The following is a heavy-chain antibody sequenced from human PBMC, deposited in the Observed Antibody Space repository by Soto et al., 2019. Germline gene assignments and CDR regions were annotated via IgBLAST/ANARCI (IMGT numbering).Heavy chain of an antibody. J-gene: IGHJ4*02. D-gene: IGHD3-16*02. V-gene: IGHV3-33*01. CDR1: GFTFSNYA. Sequence: GGSLRLSCVASGFTFSNYAMHWVRQAPVKGLEWVAVTWYDGSNEDYADSVKGRFTISRDNSKNTLYLEMNSLRVEDTAVYYCAIDLLERFGGAIVTADTFDYWGQGTLVTVSS. CDR2: TWYDGSNE. CDR3: AIDLLERFGGAIVTADTFDY.